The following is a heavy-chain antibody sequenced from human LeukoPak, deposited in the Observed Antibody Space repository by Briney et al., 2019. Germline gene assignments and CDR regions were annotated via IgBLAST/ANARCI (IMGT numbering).Heavy chain of an antibody. CDR1: GGSISSSSYY. D-gene: IGHD6-19*01. CDR2: IYYSGST. CDR3: AGKTLEPGIAEAGGISSCAN. Sequence: SETLSLTCAVSGGSISSSSYYWGWIRQPPGKGLEWIGCIYYSGSTSYNPSLNSPVSISVDTTKNHFSLKLSSVTAADTSVYYCAGKTLEPGIAEAGGISSCANGGGGNRVTVSP. V-gene: IGHV4-39*07. J-gene: IGHJ4*02.